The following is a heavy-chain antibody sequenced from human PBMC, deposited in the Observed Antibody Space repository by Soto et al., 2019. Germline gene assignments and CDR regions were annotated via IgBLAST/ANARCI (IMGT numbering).Heavy chain of an antibody. Sequence: GGSLILSCAASGFTFSSYGMHWVRQAPGKGLEWVAAISCDGSSKYYADSVKGRFTISRDNSKNTLYLQMNSLRAEDTAVYYCAKDLGIVASDAFDIWGQGTMVTVSS. CDR1: GFTFSSYG. CDR3: AKDLGIVASDAFDI. D-gene: IGHD5-12*01. J-gene: IGHJ3*02. V-gene: IGHV3-30*18. CDR2: ISCDGSSK.